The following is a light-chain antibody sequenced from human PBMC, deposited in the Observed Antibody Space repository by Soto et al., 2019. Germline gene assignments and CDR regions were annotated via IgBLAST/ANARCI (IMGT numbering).Light chain of an antibody. V-gene: IGKV3-20*01. CDR2: GAS. CDR1: QSVSSSY. Sequence: EIVLTQSPGTLSLSPGERATLSCRASQSVSSSYLAWYQQRPGQAPRLLIYGASSRATDIPDRVSGSGSGSDFTLTISRLEPEDLAVYYCQQYGSSFTFGPGTKVDIK. CDR3: QQYGSSFT. J-gene: IGKJ3*01.